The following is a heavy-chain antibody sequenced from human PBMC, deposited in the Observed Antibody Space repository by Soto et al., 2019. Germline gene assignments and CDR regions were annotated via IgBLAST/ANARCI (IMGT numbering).Heavy chain of an antibody. CDR2: IWYDGSNK. CDR1: GFTFSSYG. CDR3: ARDEVVITGSFDY. Sequence: GSLRLSCAASGFTFSSYGMHWVRQAPGKGLEWVAVIWYDGSNKYYADSVKGRFTISRDNSKNTLYLQMNSLRAEDTAVYYCARDEVVITGSFDYWGQGTLVTVSS. D-gene: IGHD3-22*01. V-gene: IGHV3-33*01. J-gene: IGHJ4*02.